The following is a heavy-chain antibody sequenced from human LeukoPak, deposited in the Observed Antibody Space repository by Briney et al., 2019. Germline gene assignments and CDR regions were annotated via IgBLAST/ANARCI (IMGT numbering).Heavy chain of an antibody. D-gene: IGHD5-18*01. CDR1: GYTFTSYY. CDR2: INPSGGST. Sequence: ASVKVSCKASGYTFTSYYMHWVRQAPGQGLEWMGIINPSGGSTSYAQKFQGRVTMTRDTSTSTVYMELSSLRSEDTAVYYCARGTELRIGGYSYGSHFDYWGQGTLVTVSS. J-gene: IGHJ4*02. V-gene: IGHV1-46*01. CDR3: ARGTELRIGGYSYGSHFDY.